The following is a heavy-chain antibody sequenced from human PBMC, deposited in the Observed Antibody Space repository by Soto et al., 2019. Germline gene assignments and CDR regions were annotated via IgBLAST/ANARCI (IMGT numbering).Heavy chain of an antibody. D-gene: IGHD3-10*01. CDR2: IIPIFGTA. V-gene: IGHV1-69*13. Sequence: ASVKVSCKASGGTFSSYAISWVRQAPGQGLEWMGGIIPIFGTANYAQKFQGRVTITADESTSTAYMELSSLRSEDTAVYYCARRGGYYGSGSYYYYYGMDVWGQGTTVTVSS. J-gene: IGHJ6*02. CDR1: GGTFSSYA. CDR3: ARRGGYYGSGSYYYYYGMDV.